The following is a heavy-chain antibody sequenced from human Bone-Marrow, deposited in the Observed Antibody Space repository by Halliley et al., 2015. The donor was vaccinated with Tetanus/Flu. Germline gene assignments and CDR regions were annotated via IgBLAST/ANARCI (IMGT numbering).Heavy chain of an antibody. V-gene: IGHV3-43*02. CDR2: IRGDVSTP. Sequence: WVSLIRGDVSTPPYADSVKGRFTISSDNAKTSLYLQMSSLTAEDTGLYYCAKAHYHFYCNLNVWGQGTPVTVSS. J-gene: IGHJ6*02. CDR3: AKAHYHFYCNLNV.